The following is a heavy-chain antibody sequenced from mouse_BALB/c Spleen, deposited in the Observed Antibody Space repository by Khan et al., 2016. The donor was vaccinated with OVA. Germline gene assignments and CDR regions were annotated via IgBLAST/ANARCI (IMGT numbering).Heavy chain of an antibody. J-gene: IGHJ4*01. D-gene: IGHD2-10*01. CDR1: GFSLANYG. Sequence: QVQLKESGPGLVAPSQSLSITCTISGFSLANYGVHWVRQPPGKGLEWLVVIWSDGTTTYNSALKSRLSISRDNSKSQAFLKMNRLQTDDTAMYYCARQPYYHYYIMDYWGQGTSVTVSS. V-gene: IGHV2-6-1*01. CDR3: ARQPYYHYYIMDY. CDR2: IWSDGTT.